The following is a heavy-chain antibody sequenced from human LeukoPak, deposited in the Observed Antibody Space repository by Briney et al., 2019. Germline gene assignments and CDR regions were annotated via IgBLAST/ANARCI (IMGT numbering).Heavy chain of an antibody. J-gene: IGHJ4*02. Sequence: GGSLRLSCAASGFTFSSYGMHWVRQAPGKGLEWVAVISYDGSNKYYADSVKGRFTVSRDNSKNTLYLQMNSLRAEDTAVYYCARQVDWAFDYWGQGTLVTVSS. CDR1: GFTFSSYG. V-gene: IGHV3-30*03. CDR3: ARQVDWAFDY. D-gene: IGHD3-9*01. CDR2: ISYDGSNK.